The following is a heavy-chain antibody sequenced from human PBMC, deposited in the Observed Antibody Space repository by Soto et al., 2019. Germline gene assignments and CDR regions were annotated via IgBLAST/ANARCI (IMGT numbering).Heavy chain of an antibody. CDR3: AKDAFWSGYYKGGYFDY. D-gene: IGHD3-3*01. J-gene: IGHJ4*02. Sequence: ESGGGVVQPGRSLRLSCAASGFTFSTNGMHWVRQAPGKGLEWVAVISYDGSNKYYADSVKGRFTISRDNSKNTLYLQMNSLRAEDTAVYYCAKDAFWSGYYKGGYFDYWGQGTLVTVSS. CDR2: ISYDGSNK. CDR1: GFTFSTNG. V-gene: IGHV3-30*18.